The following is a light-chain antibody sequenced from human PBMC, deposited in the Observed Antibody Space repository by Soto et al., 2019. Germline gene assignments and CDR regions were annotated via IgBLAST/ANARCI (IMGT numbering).Light chain of an antibody. CDR3: QQYNNWPRT. V-gene: IGKV3-15*01. CDR1: QSLSSN. Sequence: EIVITQSPATQSVPPGERATLSCRASQSLSSNLAWYQQKPGQAPRLLIYGASTRATCIPASFSGSGSGTEFTLTISSLQSEDFAAYYCQQYNNWPRTFGQGTKVDIK. CDR2: GAS. J-gene: IGKJ1*01.